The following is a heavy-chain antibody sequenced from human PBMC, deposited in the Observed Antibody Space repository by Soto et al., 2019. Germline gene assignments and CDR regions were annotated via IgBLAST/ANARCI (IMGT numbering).Heavy chain of an antibody. CDR3: ASSGIVGREVNTWFDP. J-gene: IGHJ5*02. Sequence: LSLTCTVSAGSITTSYWSWIRQPLGKALEWIGYISYRGSTNYDPSLKSRLTISIDTSKSQISLKLTSMTTADTAVYYCASSGIVGREVNTWFDPWGQGTLVTVSS. CDR1: AGSITTSY. V-gene: IGHV4-59*01. D-gene: IGHD3-22*01. CDR2: ISYRGST.